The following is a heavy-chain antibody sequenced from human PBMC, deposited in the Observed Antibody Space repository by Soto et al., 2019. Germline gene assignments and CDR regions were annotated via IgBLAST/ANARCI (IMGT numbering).Heavy chain of an antibody. Sequence: QLQLQESGPGLVKPSETLSLTCTVSGGSISSSSYYWGWIRQPPGKGLEWIGSIYYSGSTYYNPSLKRRVTLSVDTSKNQFPLKLSSVTAADTAVYYCASQNRERHRGYGMDVWGQGTTVTVSS. V-gene: IGHV4-39*01. D-gene: IGHD1-26*01. CDR1: GGSISSSSYY. J-gene: IGHJ6*02. CDR3: ASQNRERHRGYGMDV. CDR2: IYYSGST.